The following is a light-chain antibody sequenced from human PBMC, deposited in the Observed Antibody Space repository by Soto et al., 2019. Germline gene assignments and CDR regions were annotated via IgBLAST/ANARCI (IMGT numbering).Light chain of an antibody. CDR1: SSNIGAGYD. CDR2: NNN. CDR3: QSYDSSLSGYV. J-gene: IGLJ1*01. V-gene: IGLV1-40*01. Sequence: QAVVTQPPSVSGAPGQRVTISCTGSSSNIGAGYDVHWYQQLPGTAPKLLIYNNNNRPSGVPDRFSGSQSGTSASLAITGLQAEDEADYYCQSYDSSLSGYVFGTGTKLTVL.